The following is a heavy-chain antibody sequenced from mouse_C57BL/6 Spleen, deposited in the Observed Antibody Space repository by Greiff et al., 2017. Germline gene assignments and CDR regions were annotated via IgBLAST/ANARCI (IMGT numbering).Heavy chain of an antibody. Sequence: QVQLQQSGAELVKPGASVKISCKASGYAFSSYWMNWVKQRPGKGLEWIGQIYPGDGDTNYNGKFKGKATLTADKSSSTAYMQLSSLTSEDSAVYFCARHCLYYYGSRGRVFDYWGQGTTLTVSS. CDR2: IYPGDGDT. CDR3: ARHCLYYYGSRGRVFDY. D-gene: IGHD1-1*01. V-gene: IGHV1-80*01. J-gene: IGHJ2*01. CDR1: GYAFSSYW.